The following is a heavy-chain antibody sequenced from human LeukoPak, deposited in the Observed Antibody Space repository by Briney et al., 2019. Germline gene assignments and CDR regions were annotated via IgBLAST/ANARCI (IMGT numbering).Heavy chain of an antibody. D-gene: IGHD4-23*01. CDR1: GFTFSSYE. CDR3: ARVATVVTPGGAFDI. CDR2: ISSSSSYI. Sequence: PGGSLRLSCAASGFTFSSYEMNWVRQAPGKGLEWVSSISSSSSYIYYADSVKGRFTISRDNAKNSLYLQMNSLRAEDTAVYYCARVATVVTPGGAFDIWGQGTMVTVSS. V-gene: IGHV3-21*01. J-gene: IGHJ3*02.